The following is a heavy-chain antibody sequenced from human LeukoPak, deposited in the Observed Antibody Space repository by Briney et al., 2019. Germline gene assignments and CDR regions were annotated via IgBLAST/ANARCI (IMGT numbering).Heavy chain of an antibody. Sequence: PGGSLRLSCAASGFTFSSYGMHWVRQAPGKGLEWVAVISYDGSNKYYADSVKGRFTISRDNSKNTLYLQMNSLRAEDTAVYYCTTLTMTTMNVGAFDIWGQGTMVTVSS. CDR3: TTLTMTTMNVGAFDI. CDR1: GFTFSSYG. V-gene: IGHV3-30*03. J-gene: IGHJ3*02. CDR2: ISYDGSNK. D-gene: IGHD4-17*01.